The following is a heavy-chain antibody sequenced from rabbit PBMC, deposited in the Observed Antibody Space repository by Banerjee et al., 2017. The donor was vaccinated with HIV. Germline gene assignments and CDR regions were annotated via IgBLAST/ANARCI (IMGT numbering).Heavy chain of an antibody. Sequence: QLKETGGGLVQPGGSLTLSCTASGFDISTYHMTWVRQAPGKGLEWIGIIYPGTDSTDYANWVNGRFTISRDNAQNTVFLQMNGLTAADTATYFCLCTWGDIFNLWGPGTLVTVS. CDR1: GFDISTYH. CDR2: IYPGTDST. D-gene: IGHD4-1*01. CDR3: LCTWGDIFNL. J-gene: IGHJ4*01. V-gene: IGHV1S7*01.